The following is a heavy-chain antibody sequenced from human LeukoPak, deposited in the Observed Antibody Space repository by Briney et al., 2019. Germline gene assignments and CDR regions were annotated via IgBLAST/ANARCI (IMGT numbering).Heavy chain of an antibody. V-gene: IGHV4-38-2*01. Sequence: PGGSLRLSCAASGFSFSDAWMTWVRQPPGKGLEWIGSIYHSGSTYYNPSLKSRVTISVDTSKNQFSLKLSSVTAADTAVYYCARLSTSPARGRLVGWFDPWGQGTLVTVSS. CDR3: ARLSTSPARGRLVGWFDP. CDR2: IYHSGST. J-gene: IGHJ5*02. D-gene: IGHD6-19*01. CDR1: GFSFSDAW.